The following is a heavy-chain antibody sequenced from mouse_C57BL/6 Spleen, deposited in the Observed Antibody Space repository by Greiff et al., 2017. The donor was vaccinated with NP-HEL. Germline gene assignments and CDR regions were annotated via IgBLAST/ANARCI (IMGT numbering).Heavy chain of an antibody. CDR3: TRSSGYWFAY. V-gene: IGHV6-3*01. D-gene: IGHD3-2*02. J-gene: IGHJ3*01. CDR2: IRLKSDNYAT. Sequence: EVQLQQSGGGLVQPGGSMKLSCVASGFTFSNYWMNWVRQSPEKGLEWVAQIRLKSDNYATHYAESVKGRFTISRDDSKSSVYLQMNNLRAEDTGIYYCTRSSGYWFAYWGQGTLVTVSA. CDR1: GFTFSNYW.